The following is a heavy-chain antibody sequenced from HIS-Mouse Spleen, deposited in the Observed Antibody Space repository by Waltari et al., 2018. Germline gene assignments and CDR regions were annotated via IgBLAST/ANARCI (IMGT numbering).Heavy chain of an antibody. Sequence: VQLVESGGGLVKPGGSLRLSCAASGFTFSNAWMSWIRQPPGKGLEWIGEINHRRSNNDNPALKCRVTISVDTSKNQFSLKLSSVTAADTAVYYCARGRSPATVTIGYYFDYWGQGTLVTVSS. D-gene: IGHD4-17*01. V-gene: IGHV4-34*01. CDR2: INHRRSN. CDR1: GFTFSNAW. CDR3: ARGRSPATVTIGYYFDY. J-gene: IGHJ4*02.